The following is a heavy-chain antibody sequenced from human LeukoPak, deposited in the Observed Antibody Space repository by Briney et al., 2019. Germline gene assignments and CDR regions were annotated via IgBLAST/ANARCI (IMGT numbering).Heavy chain of an antibody. D-gene: IGHD3-10*01. J-gene: IGHJ5*02. CDR1: GFTFDDYA. V-gene: IGHV3-9*01. CDR2: ISWNSGSI. CDR3: AKAPEITMAHNWSDP. Sequence: PGGSLRLSCAASGFTFDDYAMHWVRQAPGKGLEWVSGISWNSGSIGYADSVKGRFTISRDNAKNSLYLQMNSLRAEDTALYYCAKAPEITMAHNWSDPWGQGTLVTVSS.